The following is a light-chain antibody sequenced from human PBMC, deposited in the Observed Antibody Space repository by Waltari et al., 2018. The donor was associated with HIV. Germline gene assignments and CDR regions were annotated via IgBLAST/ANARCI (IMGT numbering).Light chain of an antibody. CDR1: SSNIGSNT. Sequence: QSVLTQAPSASGTPGQTVTIPCSGSSSNIGSNTVNWFQQFPGTAPKLLIYSNNQRPSGVPDRFSGSKSGTSASLAISGLQSEDEADYYCAAWDDSLNGHVVFGGGTKLTVL. V-gene: IGLV1-44*01. J-gene: IGLJ2*01. CDR3: AAWDDSLNGHVV. CDR2: SNN.